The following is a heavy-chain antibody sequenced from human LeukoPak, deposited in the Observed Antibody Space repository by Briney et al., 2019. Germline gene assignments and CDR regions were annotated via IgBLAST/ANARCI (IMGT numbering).Heavy chain of an antibody. D-gene: IGHD5-18*01. Sequence: GASVKVSCKASGYSFTSYGISWVRQAPGQGLEWMGIINPSGGSTSYAQKFQGRVTMTRDTSTSTVYMELSSLRSEDTAVYYCARSLDTYYGMDVWGQGTTVTVSS. CDR1: GYSFTSYG. CDR3: ARSLDTYYGMDV. V-gene: IGHV1-46*01. CDR2: INPSGGST. J-gene: IGHJ6*02.